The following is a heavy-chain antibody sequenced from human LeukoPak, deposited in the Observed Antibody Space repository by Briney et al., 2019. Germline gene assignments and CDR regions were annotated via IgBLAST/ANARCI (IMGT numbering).Heavy chain of an antibody. J-gene: IGHJ4*02. CDR2: IRSKAYGGTT. D-gene: IGHD5-18*01. CDR1: GFTFGDYA. CDR3: TRVEYRPDIDY. Sequence: GGSLRLSCTTSGFTFGDYAMSWVRQAPGKGLEWVGFIRSKAYGGTTDYAASVQGRFTISRDDSKGIASLQMDSLKTEDSGVYFCTRVEYRPDIDYWGQGTLVTVSS. V-gene: IGHV3-49*04.